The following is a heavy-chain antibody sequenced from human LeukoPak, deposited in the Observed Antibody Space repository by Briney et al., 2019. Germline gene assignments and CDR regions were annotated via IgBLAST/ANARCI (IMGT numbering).Heavy chain of an antibody. CDR2: IYYSGAT. CDR3: ARGEGSSMVRGVIFWFDP. D-gene: IGHD3-10*01. CDR1: GVSISSNY. V-gene: IGHV4-59*01. J-gene: IGHJ5*02. Sequence: SETLSLTSTVSGVSISSNYWNSIRQPPRKGLEWSGPIYYSGATNYNPSLKSRVTISLDTSKPQFSLKLSSVTAVDTAVYYCARGEGSSMVRGVIFWFDPWGQGSLVTVSS.